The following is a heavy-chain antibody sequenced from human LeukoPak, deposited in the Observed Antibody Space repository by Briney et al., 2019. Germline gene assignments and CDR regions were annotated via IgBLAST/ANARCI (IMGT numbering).Heavy chain of an antibody. Sequence: GGSLRLSCAASGFTVDSNYLSWVRQAPGKGLEWVSTIYTGGNTYYAASVKGRFTISRDFSKNTVFLHMNSLRAEDTAMYYCARIGCTGNNCRPYAYYAMDVWGQGTTVTVSS. D-gene: IGHD2-8*02. CDR3: ARIGCTGNNCRPYAYYAMDV. CDR2: IYTGGNT. V-gene: IGHV3-53*01. J-gene: IGHJ6*02. CDR1: GFTVDSNY.